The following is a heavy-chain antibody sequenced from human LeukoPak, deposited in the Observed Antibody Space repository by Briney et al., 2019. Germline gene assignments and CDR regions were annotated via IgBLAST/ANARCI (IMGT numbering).Heavy chain of an antibody. CDR1: GFTFSNFW. CDR3: GRLARNAWYAVDY. V-gene: IGHV3-7*01. CDR2: IKQDETEK. D-gene: IGHD6-19*01. Sequence: PGGSLRLSCTASGFTFSNFWMGWVRQAPGKGLEWVANIKQDETEKFYLDSVKGRFTISRDNPTNSLYLQINSLRAGDTALYYCGRLARNAWYAVDYWGQGTLVTVSS. J-gene: IGHJ4*02.